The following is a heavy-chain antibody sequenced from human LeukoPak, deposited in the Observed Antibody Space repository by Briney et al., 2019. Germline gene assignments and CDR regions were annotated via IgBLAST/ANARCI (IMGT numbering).Heavy chain of an antibody. Sequence: ASVKVSCKASGYTFTGYYMHWVRQAPGQGLKWMGWINPNSGGTNYAQKFQGRVTMTRDTSISTAYMELSTLRSDDTAVYYCARQYDRSSGYYYLDWSWFDPWGQGTLVTVSS. J-gene: IGHJ5*02. CDR2: INPNSGGT. V-gene: IGHV1-2*02. CDR3: ARQYDRSSGYYYLDWSWFDP. CDR1: GYTFTGYY. D-gene: IGHD3-22*01.